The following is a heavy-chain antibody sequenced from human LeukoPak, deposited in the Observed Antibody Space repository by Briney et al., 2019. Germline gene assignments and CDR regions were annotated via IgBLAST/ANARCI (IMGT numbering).Heavy chain of an antibody. CDR3: CSFGEFWKLDPIDY. D-gene: IGHD3-10*01. V-gene: IGHV4-39*01. J-gene: IGHJ4*02. Sequence: PSETLSLTCTVSGGSISSSSYYWGWIRQPPGKGLEWIGSIYYSGSTYYNPSLKSRVTISVDTSKNQFSLKLSSVTAADTAVYYCCSFGEFWKLDPIDYWGQGTLVSVSS. CDR2: IYYSGST. CDR1: GGSISSSSYY.